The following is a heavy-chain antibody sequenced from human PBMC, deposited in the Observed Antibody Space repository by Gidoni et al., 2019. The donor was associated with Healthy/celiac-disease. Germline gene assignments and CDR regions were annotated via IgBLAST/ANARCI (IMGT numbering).Heavy chain of an antibody. CDR2: INPNSGGT. CDR3: ARAGGGYYGSGSYYEDWFDP. J-gene: IGHJ5*02. CDR1: GYTFTGYD. D-gene: IGHD3-10*01. V-gene: IGHV1-2*04. Sequence: QVQLVQSGAEVKKPGASVKVSCKASGYTFTGYDMHWVRQAPGQGLEWMGWINPNSGGTNYAQKFQGWVTMTRDTSISTAYMELSRLRSDDTAVYYCARAGGGYYGSGSYYEDWFDPWGQGTLVTVSS.